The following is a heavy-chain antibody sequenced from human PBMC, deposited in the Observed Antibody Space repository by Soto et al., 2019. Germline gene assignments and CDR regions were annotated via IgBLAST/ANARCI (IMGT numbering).Heavy chain of an antibody. CDR1: GGSISSSSYY. Sequence: QLQLQESGPGLVKPSETLSLTCTVSGGSISSSSYYWGWIRQPPGKGLEWIGSIYYSGSTYYNPXPKSRVAISVXXSXIXXALKLSSVTAADPAVYYCGSRYCSSTSCYWILFDYWGQGTLVTVSS. CDR2: IYYSGST. J-gene: IGHJ4*02. V-gene: IGHV4-39*01. CDR3: GSRYCSSTSCYWILFDY. D-gene: IGHD2-2*01.